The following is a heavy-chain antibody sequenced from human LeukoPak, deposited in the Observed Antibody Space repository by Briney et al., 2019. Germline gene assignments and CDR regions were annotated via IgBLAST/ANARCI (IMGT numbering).Heavy chain of an antibody. CDR2: ISGSGGST. D-gene: IGHD3-22*01. CDR1: GFTFSSYA. V-gene: IGHV3-23*01. J-gene: IGHJ5*02. CDR3: AKGGRDDSSGYLFQDNWFDP. Sequence: GGSLRLSCAASGFTFSSYAMSWVRQAPGKGLEWVSAISGSGGSTYYADSVKGRFTISRGNSKNTLYLQMNSLRAEDTAVYYCAKGGRDDSSGYLFQDNWFDPWGQGTLVTVSS.